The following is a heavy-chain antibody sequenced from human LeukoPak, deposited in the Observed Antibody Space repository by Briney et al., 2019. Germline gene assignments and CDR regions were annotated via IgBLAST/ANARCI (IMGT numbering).Heavy chain of an antibody. CDR3: ARGSSGVTISSYGMDV. J-gene: IGHJ6*04. CDR1: GFTFSDHY. Sequence: GGSLRVSCAASGFTFSDHYMDWVRQAPGKGLEWVGRTKNKANSYTTQYAASVKGRFTISRDDSKNSLYLQMNSLKTEDTAVYYCARGSSGVTISSYGMDVWGKGTTVTVSS. D-gene: IGHD3-9*01. V-gene: IGHV3-72*01. CDR2: TKNKANSYTT.